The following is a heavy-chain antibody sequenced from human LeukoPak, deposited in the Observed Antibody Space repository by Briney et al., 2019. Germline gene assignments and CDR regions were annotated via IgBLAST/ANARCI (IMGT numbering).Heavy chain of an antibody. CDR3: ASSSSGWYSSGFDY. Sequence: PGGSLRLSCAASGFTFSSYAMHWVRQAPGKGLEWVAVISYDGSNKYYADSVKGRFTTSRDNSQNTLYLQMNSLRAEDTAVYYRASSSSGWYSSGFDYWGQGTLVTVSS. D-gene: IGHD6-19*01. CDR2: ISYDGSNK. CDR1: GFTFSSYA. V-gene: IGHV3-30*04. J-gene: IGHJ4*02.